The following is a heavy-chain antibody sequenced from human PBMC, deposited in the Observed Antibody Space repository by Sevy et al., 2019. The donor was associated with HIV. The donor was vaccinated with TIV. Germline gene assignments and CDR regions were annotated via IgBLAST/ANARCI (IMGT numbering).Heavy chain of an antibody. CDR1: GFTFSSYS. J-gene: IGHJ6*02. V-gene: IGHV3-48*02. CDR2: ISSSSSTI. CDR3: ARVGSSGWYHYYYYGIDV. D-gene: IGHD6-19*01. Sequence: GGSLRISCAASGFTFSSYSMNWVRQAPGKGLEWVSYISSSSSTIYYADSVKGRFTISRDNAKNSLYLQMNSLRDEDTAVYYYARVGSSGWYHYYYYGIDVWGQGTTVTVSS.